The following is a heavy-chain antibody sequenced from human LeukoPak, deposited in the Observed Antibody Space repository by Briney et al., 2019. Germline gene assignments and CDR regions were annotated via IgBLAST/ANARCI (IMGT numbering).Heavy chain of an antibody. J-gene: IGHJ4*02. V-gene: IGHV1-69*06. D-gene: IGHD3-3*01. Sequence: ASVKVSCKASGYTFTSYAMNWVRQAPGQGLEWMGGIIPIFGTANYAQKFQGRVTITADKSTSTVYMELSSLRSEDTAVYYCARGDFWSDNYYFDYWGQGTLVTVSS. CDR1: GYTFTSYA. CDR3: ARGDFWSDNYYFDY. CDR2: IIPIFGTA.